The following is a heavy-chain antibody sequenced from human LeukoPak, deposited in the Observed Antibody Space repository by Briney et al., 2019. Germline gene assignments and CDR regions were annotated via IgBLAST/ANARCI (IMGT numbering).Heavy chain of an antibody. V-gene: IGHV3-30*03. Sequence: PGRSLRLSCAASGFTFSSYGMHWVRQAPGKGLEWVAVISYDGSNKYYADSVKGRFTISRDNAKNSLYLQMNSLRAEDTAVYYCARDGPTVTTKASDYWGQGTLVTVSS. J-gene: IGHJ4*02. CDR3: ARDGPTVTTKASDY. CDR1: GFTFSSYG. D-gene: IGHD4-17*01. CDR2: ISYDGSNK.